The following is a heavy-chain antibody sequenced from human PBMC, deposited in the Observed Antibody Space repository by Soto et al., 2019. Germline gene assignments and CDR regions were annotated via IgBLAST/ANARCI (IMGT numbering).Heavy chain of an antibody. Sequence: PSETLSLTCTVSGGSISSYYWSWIRQPAGKGLEWIGRIYTSGSTNYNPSLKSRVTMSVDTSKNQFSLKLSSVTAADTAVYYCARGVRGSSWETVYHFDYWGQGTLVTVSS. CDR3: ARGVRGSSWETVYHFDY. CDR2: IYTSGST. D-gene: IGHD6-13*01. V-gene: IGHV4-4*07. CDR1: GGSISSYY. J-gene: IGHJ4*02.